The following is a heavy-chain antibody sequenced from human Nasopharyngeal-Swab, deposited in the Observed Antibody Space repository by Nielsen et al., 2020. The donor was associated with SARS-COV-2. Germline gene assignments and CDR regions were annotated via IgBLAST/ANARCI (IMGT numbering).Heavy chain of an antibody. D-gene: IGHD4-23*01. Sequence: SETLSLTCTVSGGSISSYYWSWIRQPPGKGLEWIGYIYYSGSTNYNPSLKSRVTISVDTSKNQFSLKLSSVTAADTAVYYCARDLGGNSNYYYYGMDVWGQGTTVTVSS. CDR2: IYYSGST. V-gene: IGHV4-59*01. CDR1: GGSISSYY. J-gene: IGHJ6*02. CDR3: ARDLGGNSNYYYYGMDV.